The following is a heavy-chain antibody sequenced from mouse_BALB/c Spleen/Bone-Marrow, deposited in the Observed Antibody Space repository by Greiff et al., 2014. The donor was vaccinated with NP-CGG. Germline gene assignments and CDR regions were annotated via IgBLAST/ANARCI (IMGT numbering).Heavy chain of an antibody. J-gene: IGHJ1*01. Sequence: EVQLQQSGPELVKPGASVKISCKASGYSFTGYFMNWVMQSHGKSLEWIGRINPYNGDTFYNQKFKDKATLTEDKSSSTARMELRSLASEDSAVYYCTRVTTNWYFDVWGAGTTVTVSS. V-gene: IGHV1-20*02. D-gene: IGHD1-1*01. CDR3: TRVTTNWYFDV. CDR1: GYSFTGYF. CDR2: INPYNGDT.